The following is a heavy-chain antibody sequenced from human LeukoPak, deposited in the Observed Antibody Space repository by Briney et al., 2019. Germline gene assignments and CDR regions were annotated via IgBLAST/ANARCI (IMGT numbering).Heavy chain of an antibody. D-gene: IGHD6-13*01. J-gene: IGHJ4*02. CDR3: GRGDYSSSWYLDH. CDR2: ISTSGSTI. V-gene: IGHV3-48*03. Sequence: PGGSLRLSCAASGFXFSSYEMIWVRQAPGKGLEWISRISTSGSTIYYGDSVEGRFTISRDNAKNSLYLQMNSLRAEETAVYYCGRGDYSSSWYLDHWGQGSLVTVSS. CDR1: GFXFSSYE.